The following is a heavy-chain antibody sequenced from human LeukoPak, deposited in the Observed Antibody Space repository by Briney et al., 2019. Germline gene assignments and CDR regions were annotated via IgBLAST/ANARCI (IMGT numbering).Heavy chain of an antibody. V-gene: IGHV3-66*01. CDR2: IYSGGST. D-gene: IGHD2-8*02. J-gene: IGHJ4*02. CDR1: GFTVSINY. Sequence: PGGSLRLSCGAAGFTVSINYISWVRQAPGKGLEWVSVIYSGGSTYYADSVKGRFTISRDNSKNTLYLQMNSLRAEDTAVYYCARVAASPGGPIDYWGQGTLVTVSS. CDR3: ARVAASPGGPIDY.